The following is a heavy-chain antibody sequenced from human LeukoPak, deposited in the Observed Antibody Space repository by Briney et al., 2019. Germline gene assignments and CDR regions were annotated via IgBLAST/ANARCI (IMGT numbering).Heavy chain of an antibody. V-gene: IGHV1-46*03. CDR1: GYTFTSYY. D-gene: IGHD2-15*01. Sequence: ASVRVSCKASGYTFTSYYMHWVRQAPGQGLEWRGIINPSGGSTSYAQKFQGRVTMTRDMSTSTVYMELSSLRSEDTAVYYCAIRLSGGSCWFDPWGQGTLVTVSS. CDR2: INPSGGST. J-gene: IGHJ5*02. CDR3: AIRLSGGSCWFDP.